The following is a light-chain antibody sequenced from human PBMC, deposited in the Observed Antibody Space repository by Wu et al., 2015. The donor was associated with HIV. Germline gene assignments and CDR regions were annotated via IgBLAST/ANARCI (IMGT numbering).Light chain of an antibody. CDR3: QQYREWPRT. CDR1: QTVGRK. CDR2: SVA. Sequence: EILMTQSPATLSVSPGQRATLSCRSSQTVGRKVAWYQQRPGQPPRIVMHSVATRAAQVPARFSGGGSETEFTLTISSLQSEDFAVYYCQQYREWPRTFGQGTK. V-gene: IGKV3-15*01. J-gene: IGKJ1*01.